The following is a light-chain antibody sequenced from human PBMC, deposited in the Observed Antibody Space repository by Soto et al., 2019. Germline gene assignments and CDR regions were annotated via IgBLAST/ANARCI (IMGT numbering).Light chain of an antibody. Sequence: EIVLTQSPGSLSLSPGEGATLSCRASQSESTTYLAWYQLKPGQAPRLVIYATSSRAAGIPDRFRGSGSGTEFTLTISSLEPEDVGVYFCQQYGNSPPYSFGQGTKLEIK. J-gene: IGKJ2*03. V-gene: IGKV3-20*01. CDR1: QSESTTY. CDR2: ATS. CDR3: QQYGNSPPYS.